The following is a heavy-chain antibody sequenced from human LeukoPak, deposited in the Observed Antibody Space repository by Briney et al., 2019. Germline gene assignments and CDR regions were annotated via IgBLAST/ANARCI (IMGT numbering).Heavy chain of an antibody. CDR1: GYTFTGYY. J-gene: IGHJ4*02. V-gene: IGHV1-2*06. Sequence: ASVKVSCKASGYTFTGYYMHWVRQAPGQELEWMGRINPNSGGTNYAQKFQGRVTMTRDTSISTAYMELSRLRSDDTAVYYCARDLSSSFPTYYFDYWGQGTLVTVSS. CDR2: INPNSGGT. CDR3: ARDLSSSFPTYYFDY. D-gene: IGHD6-13*01.